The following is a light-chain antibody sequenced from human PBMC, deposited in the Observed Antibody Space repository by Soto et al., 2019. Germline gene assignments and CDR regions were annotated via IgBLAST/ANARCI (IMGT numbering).Light chain of an antibody. CDR3: QQYYTYRT. J-gene: IGKJ1*01. CDR1: QSISSY. Sequence: IQLTQSPSTLSASVGYRVTISCRASQSISSYLAWYQQKPGKAPKFLIYQTSSLESGVPSRFSGSGSGTEFTLTISSLQPDDFATYYCQQYYTYRTFGQGTKVDI. CDR2: QTS. V-gene: IGKV1-5*03.